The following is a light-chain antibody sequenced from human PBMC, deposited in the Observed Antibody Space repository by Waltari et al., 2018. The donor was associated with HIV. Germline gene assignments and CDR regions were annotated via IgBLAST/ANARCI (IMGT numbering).Light chain of an antibody. CDR1: QSVLYQTISRNY. CDR3: HQYDTTPWA. V-gene: IGKV4-1*01. CDR2: GAS. J-gene: IGKJ1*01. Sequence: DIVFTQSPDSLAVSLGERATINCKPSQSVLYQTISRNYLSWYQQRPGQPPKLLIYGASTRESGIPDRFSGSASGTDFTLTISGLQAEDVAVYYCHQYDTTPWAFGQGTKVEIK.